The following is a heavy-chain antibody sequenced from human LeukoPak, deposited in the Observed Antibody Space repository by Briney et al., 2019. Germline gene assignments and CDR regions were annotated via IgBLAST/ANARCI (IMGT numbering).Heavy chain of an antibody. J-gene: IGHJ4*02. D-gene: IGHD2-15*01. CDR2: INPDTGGT. Sequence: ASVKVSCKASGYTFTSYDINWVRQASGQGLEWMGRINPDTGGTNSAQRFQGRVTMTRDTSISTAYMELSSLRSDDTAVYYCARRRCSGGSCSLDFDYWGQGTLVTVSS. CDR3: ARRRCSGGSCSLDFDY. V-gene: IGHV1-2*06. CDR1: GYTFTSYD.